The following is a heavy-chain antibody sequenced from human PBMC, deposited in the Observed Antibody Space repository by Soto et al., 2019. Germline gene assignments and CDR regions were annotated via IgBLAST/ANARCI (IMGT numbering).Heavy chain of an antibody. CDR1: WFSLSNDRMG. J-gene: IGHJ5*02. Sequence: QVTLKESGPVLVKPTEPLTLTCTVSWFSLSNDRMGGRWIRQPPGKALERLAHIFSTDEKSYSTSLKSRLTISKDTSKSQVVVTMTNMDPVDTATYYCAGIGLGWYGGYCFDPWGQGTLVTVSS. CDR2: IFSTDEK. CDR3: AGIGLGWYGGYCFDP. D-gene: IGHD6-19*01. V-gene: IGHV2-26*01.